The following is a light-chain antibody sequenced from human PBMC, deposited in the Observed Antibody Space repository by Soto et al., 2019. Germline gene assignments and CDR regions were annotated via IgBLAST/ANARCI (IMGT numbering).Light chain of an antibody. CDR3: QQYQSLWT. CDR1: QSISNS. CDR2: RAS. J-gene: IGKJ1*01. V-gene: IGKV3-15*01. Sequence: EILLTQSPATLSLSPGERATLSCRASQSISNSLAWYQQRPGQAPRLLIYRASTRATGVPARFSGSGSGTEFTLTISSLQSEDFALYYCQQYQSLWTFGQGTKVDIK.